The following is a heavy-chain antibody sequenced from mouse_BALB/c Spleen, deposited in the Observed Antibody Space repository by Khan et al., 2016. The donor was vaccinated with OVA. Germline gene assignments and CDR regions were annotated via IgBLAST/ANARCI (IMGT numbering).Heavy chain of an antibody. Sequence: VQLQQSGTVLARPGASVKMSCKASGYSFTSYWMHWIEQRPGQGPEWIGAIYPGIIDTRYNQKFRGKAKLTAVTSASTAYMEFSSLTNEDSAVYYCARSYDSYYFDYWGQGTTLTVSS. V-gene: IGHV1-5*01. CDR1: GYSFTSYW. CDR3: ARSYDSYYFDY. D-gene: IGHD2-4*01. J-gene: IGHJ2*01. CDR2: IYPGIIDT.